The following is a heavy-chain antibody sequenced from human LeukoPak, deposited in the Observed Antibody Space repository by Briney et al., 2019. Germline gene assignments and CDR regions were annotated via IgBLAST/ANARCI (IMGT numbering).Heavy chain of an antibody. CDR3: AKDSYSKGDY. CDR1: GFTFSSSW. CDR2: INHDGSVK. Sequence: GGSLRLSCVASGFTFSSSWMAWVRQAPGKGLQWVADINHDGSVKNYVGSVKGRFAISRDNAQNSFYLQMNSLETDDTAVYYCAKDSYSKGDYWGQGTLVTVSS. V-gene: IGHV3-7*01. D-gene: IGHD4-11*01. J-gene: IGHJ4*02.